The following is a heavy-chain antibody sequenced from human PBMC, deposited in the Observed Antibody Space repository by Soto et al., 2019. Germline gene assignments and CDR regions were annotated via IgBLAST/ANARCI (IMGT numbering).Heavy chain of an antibody. CDR1: GFTLSDYD. CDR3: ARAKDYYDIIGHPPSSPDL. Sequence: GGSLRLSCAASGFTLSDYDMSWVRQAPGKGLEWLSYISSSSTTVYYVDSVKGRFTISRDNAKNTLYLQMNSLRAEDTAVYYCARAKDYYDIIGHPPSSPDLCGPAPLVTVSS. J-gene: IGHJ5*02. D-gene: IGHD3-22*01. CDR2: ISSSSTTV. V-gene: IGHV3-11*04.